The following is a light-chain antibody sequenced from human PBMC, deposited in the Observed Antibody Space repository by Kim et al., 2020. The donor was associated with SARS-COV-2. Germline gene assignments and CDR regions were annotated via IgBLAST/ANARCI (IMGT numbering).Light chain of an antibody. J-gene: IGKJ1*01. Sequence: PGERATLSCRASRSISNYLAWYQQKLGQPPRLLIYDASDRATGIPVRFSGSGSGTDFTLTISSLEPEDCAGYYCQQRGNWPWTFGQGTKVDIK. CDR1: RSISNY. V-gene: IGKV3-11*01. CDR3: QQRGNWPWT. CDR2: DAS.